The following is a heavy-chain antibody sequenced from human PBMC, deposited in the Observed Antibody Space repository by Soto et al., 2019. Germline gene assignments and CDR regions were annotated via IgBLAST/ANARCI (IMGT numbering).Heavy chain of an antibody. CDR3: AKDRASIVGATHDAFDI. CDR1: GFTFSSYG. Sequence: QVQLVESGGGVVQPGRSLRLSCAASGFTFSSYGMHWVRQAPGKGLEWGAVISYDGSNKYYADSVKGRFTISRDNSKNTLYLQMNSLRAEDTAVYYCAKDRASIVGATHDAFDIWGQGTMVTVSS. J-gene: IGHJ3*02. V-gene: IGHV3-30*18. D-gene: IGHD1-26*01. CDR2: ISYDGSNK.